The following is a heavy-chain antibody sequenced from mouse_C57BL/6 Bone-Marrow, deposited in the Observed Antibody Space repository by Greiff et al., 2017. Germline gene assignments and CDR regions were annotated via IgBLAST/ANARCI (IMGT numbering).Heavy chain of an antibody. V-gene: IGHV14-4*01. CDR1: GFNIKDDY. D-gene: IGHD2-3*01. CDR3: TTWDGYGYFDV. CDR2: IDPENGDT. J-gene: IGHJ1*03. Sequence: LVESGAELVRPGASVKLSCTASGFNIKDDYMHWVKQRPEQGLEWIGWIDPENGDTEYASKFQGKATITADTSSNTAYLQLSSLTSEDTAVYYCTTWDGYGYFDVWGTGTTVTVSS.